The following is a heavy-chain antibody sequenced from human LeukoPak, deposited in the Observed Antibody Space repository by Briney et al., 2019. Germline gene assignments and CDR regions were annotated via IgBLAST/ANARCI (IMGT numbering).Heavy chain of an antibody. CDR2: IYYSGST. Sequence: SETLSLTCTVSGGSISSYYWSWIRQPPGKGLDWIGYIYYSGSTNYNPSLKSRVTISVDTSKNQFSLKLSSVTAADTAVYYCARGLLDGYTHPAAFDIWGQGTMVTVSS. V-gene: IGHV4-59*01. CDR1: GGSISSYY. CDR3: ARGLLDGYTHPAAFDI. D-gene: IGHD5-24*01. J-gene: IGHJ3*02.